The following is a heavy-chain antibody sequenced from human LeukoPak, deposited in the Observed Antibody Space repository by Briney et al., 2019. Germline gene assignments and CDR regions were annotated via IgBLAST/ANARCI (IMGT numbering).Heavy chain of an antibody. D-gene: IGHD3-3*01. CDR2: INPNSGGT. J-gene: IGHJ6*03. CDR1: GYTFTGYY. V-gene: IGHV1-2*02. Sequence: ASVKVSCKASGYTFTGYYMHWVRQAPGQGLEWMGWINPNSGGTNYAQKFQGRVNMTRDTSISTAYMELSRLRSDDTAVYYCASDTLDYDFWSGYSKYYYYYYMDVWGKGTTVTVSS. CDR3: ASDTLDYDFWSGYSKYYYYYYMDV.